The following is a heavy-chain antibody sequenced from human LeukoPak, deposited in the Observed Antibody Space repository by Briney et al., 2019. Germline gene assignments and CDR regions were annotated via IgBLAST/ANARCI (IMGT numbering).Heavy chain of an antibody. Sequence: SETLSLTCAVYGGSFSGYYWSWIRQPPGKGLEWIGEINHSGSTNYNPSLKSRVTIPVDTSKNQFSLKLSSVTAADTAVYYCARRVSLVRYDYWGQGTLVTVSS. CDR3: ARRVSLVRYDY. J-gene: IGHJ4*02. CDR1: GGSFSGYY. V-gene: IGHV4-34*01. D-gene: IGHD6-13*01. CDR2: INHSGST.